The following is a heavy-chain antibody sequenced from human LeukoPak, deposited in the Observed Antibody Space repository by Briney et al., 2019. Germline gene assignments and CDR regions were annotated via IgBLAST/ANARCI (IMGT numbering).Heavy chain of an antibody. CDR1: GGTFSSYA. Sequence: ASVTVSCKASGGTFSSYAISWVRQAPGQGLEWMGGIIPIFGTANYAQKFQGRVTITADESTSTAYMELSSLRSEDTAVYYCAIWPRPYYDFWSGYDVFDYWGQGTLVTVSS. CDR2: IIPIFGTA. J-gene: IGHJ4*02. D-gene: IGHD3-3*01. CDR3: AIWPRPYYDFWSGYDVFDY. V-gene: IGHV1-69*01.